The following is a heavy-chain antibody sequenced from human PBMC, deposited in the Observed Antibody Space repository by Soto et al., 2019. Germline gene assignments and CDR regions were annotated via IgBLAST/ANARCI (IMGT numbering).Heavy chain of an antibody. CDR3: ARELLYSSSWYYFDY. CDR1: GFTFSSYS. D-gene: IGHD6-13*01. J-gene: IGHJ4*02. V-gene: IGHV3-21*01. CDR2: ISSSSYI. Sequence: PGGSLRLSCAASGFTFSSYSMNWVRQAPGKGLEWVSSISSSSYIYYADSVKGRFTISRDNAKNSLYLQMNSLRAEDTAVYYCARELLYSSSWYYFDYWGQGTLVTVSS.